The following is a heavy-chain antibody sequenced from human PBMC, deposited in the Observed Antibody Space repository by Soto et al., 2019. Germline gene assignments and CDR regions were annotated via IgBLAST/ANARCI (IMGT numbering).Heavy chain of an antibody. CDR1: GFTFSSYN. CDR2: ISSSSSYI. Sequence: EVQLVESGGGLVKPGGSLRLSCAASGFTFSSYNMNWVRQAPGKGLEWVSSISSSSSYIYYADSVKGRFTISRDNAKNSLYLQMTILRAEETAVDYCASTRRDGYNNYYYYYGMDVWCQGTTVTVSS. CDR3: ASTRRDGYNNYYYYYGMDV. D-gene: IGHD5-12*01. J-gene: IGHJ6*02. V-gene: IGHV3-21*01.